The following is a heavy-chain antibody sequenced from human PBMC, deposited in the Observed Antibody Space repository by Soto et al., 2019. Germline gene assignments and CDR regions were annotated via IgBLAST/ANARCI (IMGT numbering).Heavy chain of an antibody. CDR2: ISWNSGSI. CDR1: GFTFDDYA. V-gene: IGHV3-9*01. Sequence: GGSLRLSCAASGFTFDDYAMHWVRQAPGKGLEWVSGISWNSGSIGYADSVKGRFTISRDNAKNSLYLQMNSLRAEDTALYYFAKDIFLEQLVLSGAFDIWGQGTMVTVSS. D-gene: IGHD6-13*01. J-gene: IGHJ3*02. CDR3: AKDIFLEQLVLSGAFDI.